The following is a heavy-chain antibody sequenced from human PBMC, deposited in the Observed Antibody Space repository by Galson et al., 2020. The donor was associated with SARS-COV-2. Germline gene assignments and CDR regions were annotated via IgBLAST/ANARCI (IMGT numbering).Heavy chain of an antibody. V-gene: IGHV4-34*01. CDR1: GGSFSGYY. Sequence: PSETLSLTCAVYGGSFSGYYWSWIRQPPGKGLEWIGEINHSGSTNYNPSLKSRVTISVDTSKNQFSLKLSSVTAADTAVYYCARDYSGSYVFGMDVWGQGTTVTVSS. J-gene: IGHJ6*02. CDR3: ARDYSGSYVFGMDV. CDR2: INHSGST. D-gene: IGHD1-26*01.